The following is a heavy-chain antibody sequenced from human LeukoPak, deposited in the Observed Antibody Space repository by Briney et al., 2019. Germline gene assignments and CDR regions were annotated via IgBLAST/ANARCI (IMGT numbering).Heavy chain of an antibody. CDR1: GFTVSSNY. Sequence: GGSLRLSCAASGFTVSSNYMSWVRQAPGKGLEWVSVIYSGGSTYYADSVKGRFTIFRDNSKNTLYLQMNSLRAEDTAVYFCAKDQSGSYVIDYWGQGTLVTVSS. CDR3: AKDQSGSYVIDY. CDR2: IYSGGST. D-gene: IGHD1-26*01. V-gene: IGHV3-66*02. J-gene: IGHJ4*02.